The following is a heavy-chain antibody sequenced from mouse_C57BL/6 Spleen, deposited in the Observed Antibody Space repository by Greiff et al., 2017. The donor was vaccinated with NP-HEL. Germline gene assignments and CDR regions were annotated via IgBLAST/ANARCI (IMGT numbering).Heavy chain of an antibody. CDR1: GFSLTSYG. CDR2: IWSGGST. D-gene: IGHD6-1*01. J-gene: IGHJ3*01. CDR3: ARRGRRYSLGFAY. V-gene: IGHV2-2*01. Sequence: VQLQQSGPGLVQPSQSLSITCTVSGFSLTSYGVHWVRQSPGKGLEWLGVIWSGGSTDYNAAFISRLSISKEKSKSQVFFKMNSLQAYDTAIYYCARRGRRYSLGFAYWGQGTLVTVSA.